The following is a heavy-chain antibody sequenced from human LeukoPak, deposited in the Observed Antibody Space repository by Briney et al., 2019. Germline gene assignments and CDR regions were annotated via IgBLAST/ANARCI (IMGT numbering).Heavy chain of an antibody. D-gene: IGHD2-2*01. CDR1: GFTFSDYY. J-gene: IGHJ6*04. V-gene: IGHV3-11*06. CDR2: ISSSISYT. Sequence: GGSLRLSCAASGFTFSDYYMSWIRQAPGKGLEWVSYISSSISYTNYADSVKGRFTISRDNAKNSLYLQMNSLRAEDTAVYYCARDPIVVVPAATGHYYYYYGMDVWGKGTTVTVSS. CDR3: ARDPIVVVPAATGHYYYYYGMDV.